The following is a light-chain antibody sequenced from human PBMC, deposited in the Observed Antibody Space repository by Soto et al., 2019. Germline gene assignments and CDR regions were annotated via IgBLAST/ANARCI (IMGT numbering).Light chain of an antibody. V-gene: IGLV2-14*01. CDR3: SSFTTDSTYV. CDR2: TAR. CDR1: RSDVGANIF. Sequence: QSALTQPASVSGSPGQSITISCTGTRSDVGANIFASWYQQHPGKVPKLMIYTARRRPSGVSHRFSGSKSGNTASLTISGLQAEDEADYYCSSFTTDSTYVFGTGTKLTVL. J-gene: IGLJ1*01.